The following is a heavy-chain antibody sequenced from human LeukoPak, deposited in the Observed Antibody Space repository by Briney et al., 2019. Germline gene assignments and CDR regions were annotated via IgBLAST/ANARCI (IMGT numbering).Heavy chain of an antibody. V-gene: IGHV1-2*02. J-gene: IGHJ4*02. D-gene: IGHD3-10*01. CDR3: ATVGFRDNFDY. Sequence: ASVKVSCKASGYTLSGYYIHWVRQAPGRGLERMGWINPNSGGTNYAQKFQGRVTMTRATSISTAYMELSRLRSDDTAVYYCATVGFRDNFDYWGQGTLVTVSS. CDR2: INPNSGGT. CDR1: GYTLSGYY.